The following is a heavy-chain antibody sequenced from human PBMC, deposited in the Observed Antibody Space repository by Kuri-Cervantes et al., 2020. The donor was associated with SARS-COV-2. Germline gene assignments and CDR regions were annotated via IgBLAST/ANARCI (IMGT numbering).Heavy chain of an antibody. CDR1: GGPISSSSYY. V-gene: IGHV4-61*01. Sequence: SETLSLTCNVSGGPISSSSYYWSWIRQPPGKGLEWIGYIYYSGSTHYNPSLKSRVTISVDTSKNQFSLKLSSVTAADTAVYYCARGIYSNYPNPYYYMDDWGKGTTVTVSS. CDR3: ARGIYSNYPNPYYYMDD. J-gene: IGHJ6*03. CDR2: IYYSGST. D-gene: IGHD4-11*01.